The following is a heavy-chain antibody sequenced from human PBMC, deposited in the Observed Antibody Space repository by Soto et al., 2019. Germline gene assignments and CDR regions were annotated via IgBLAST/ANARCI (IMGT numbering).Heavy chain of an antibody. D-gene: IGHD1-1*01. CDR1: GFTFSSYS. J-gene: IGHJ4*02. V-gene: IGHV3-21*01. CDR3: ARGWNPDLPFDY. Sequence: LRLSCAASGFTFSSYSMNWVRQAPGKGLEWVSSISSSSSYIYYADSVKGRFTISIDNAKNSLYLQMNSLRAEDTAVYYCARGWNPDLPFDYWGQGTLVTVSS. CDR2: ISSSSSYI.